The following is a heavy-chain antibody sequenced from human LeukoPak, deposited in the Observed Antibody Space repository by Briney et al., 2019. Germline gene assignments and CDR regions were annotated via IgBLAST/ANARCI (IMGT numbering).Heavy chain of an antibody. D-gene: IGHD7-27*01. V-gene: IGHV4-59*08. CDR3: ARRPTGDPKFDY. Sequence: NPSETLSLTCSVSGGSISNYFWTWIRQPPGKGLEWIGYIYSSGSTYYNPSLKSRVTTSVDTSKNRFSLKLSTVTAADTAVYYCARRPTGDPKFDYWGQGTLVTVSS. CDR1: GGSISNYF. J-gene: IGHJ4*02. CDR2: IYSSGST.